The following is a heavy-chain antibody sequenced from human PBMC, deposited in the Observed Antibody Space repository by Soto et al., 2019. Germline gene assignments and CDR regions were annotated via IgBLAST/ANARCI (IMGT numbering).Heavy chain of an antibody. CDR1: GFDFKTYG. V-gene: IGHV3-33*01. J-gene: IGHJ4*02. CDR3: VRTACVINNCSYRGVR. CDR2: VGFDGTNI. Sequence: GGSLRLSCVASGFDFKTYGMHWVRQAPGKGLEWVAVVGFDGTNIHYSDSVRGRFSISRDNSENTVSLQMNSLRVEDTALYYCVRTACVINNCSYRGVRWGQGTLVTVSS. D-gene: IGHD1-26*01.